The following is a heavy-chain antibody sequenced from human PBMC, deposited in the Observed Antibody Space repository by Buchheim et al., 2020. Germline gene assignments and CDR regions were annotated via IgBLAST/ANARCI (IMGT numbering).Heavy chain of an antibody. J-gene: IGHJ4*02. V-gene: IGHV3-33*01. CDR1: GFTFSRYG. CDR3: ARDHSCSSTSCYSAGVFDY. CDR2: IWYDGSNK. D-gene: IGHD2-2*01. Sequence: QVQLVESGGGVVQPGRSLRLSCAASGFTFSRYGMHWVRQAPGKGLEWLAVIWYDGSNKYYADSVKGRFTISRDNSKNTLYLQMNILRAEDTALYYCARDHSCSSTSCYSAGVFDYWGQGTL.